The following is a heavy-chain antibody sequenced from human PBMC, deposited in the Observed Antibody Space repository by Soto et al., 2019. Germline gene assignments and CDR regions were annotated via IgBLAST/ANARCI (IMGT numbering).Heavy chain of an antibody. CDR1: GGTSRSLS. Sequence: QVQLVQSGAEVKKPGSSVKVSCKASGGTSRSLSITWVRQAPGQGLEWMGGITPLFGIPNYPQKFQGRLTMTEDKSTGTAYLELSSLRSEDTAVYYCARDTHSAGGWFDTWGRGTLVTVSS. CDR3: ARDTHSAGGWFDT. J-gene: IGHJ5*02. V-gene: IGHV1-69*17. D-gene: IGHD2-15*01. CDR2: ITPLFGIP.